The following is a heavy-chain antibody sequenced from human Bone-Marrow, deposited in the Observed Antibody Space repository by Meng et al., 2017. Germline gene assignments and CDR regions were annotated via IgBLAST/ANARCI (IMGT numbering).Heavy chain of an antibody. CDR1: GYTFTSYD. D-gene: IGHD3-10*01. CDR2: MNPNSGNT. Sequence: GESLKISCKASGYTFTSYDINWVRQATGQGLEWMGWMNPNSGNTGYAQKFQGGVTMTRNTSISTAYMELSSLRSEDTAVYYCARSNAVYYYGSGVLFDPWGQGTLVTVSS. J-gene: IGHJ5*02. CDR3: ARSNAVYYYGSGVLFDP. V-gene: IGHV1-8*01.